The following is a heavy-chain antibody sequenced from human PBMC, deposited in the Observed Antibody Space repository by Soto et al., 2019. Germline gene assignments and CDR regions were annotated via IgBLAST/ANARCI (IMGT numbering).Heavy chain of an antibody. V-gene: IGHV3-48*02. Sequence: SLRLSCAASGFTFSSYSMNWVRQAPGKGLEWVSYISSSSSPTYYADSVKGRFTISRDNAKNSLFLQMNSLRDEDTAVYYCAILGRGYYDSSGYYWSQGTLVTVSS. CDR3: AILGRGYYDSSGYY. J-gene: IGHJ4*02. CDR1: GFTFSSYS. D-gene: IGHD3-22*01. CDR2: ISSSSSPT.